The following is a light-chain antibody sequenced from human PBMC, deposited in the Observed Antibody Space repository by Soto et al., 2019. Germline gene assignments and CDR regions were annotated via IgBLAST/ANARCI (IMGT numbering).Light chain of an antibody. CDR1: QSISNN. J-gene: IGKJ4*01. V-gene: IGKV3-15*01. CDR2: DTS. CDR3: QPYNNWPLT. Sequence: IVMTQSPATLSLSPGEKATLSCRASQSISNNFAWFQHKPGQTPRLLIYDTSTRATGVPARFSGSRSGPEFTLTINSLQSEDFAIYYCQPYNNWPLTFGGGTKVDIK.